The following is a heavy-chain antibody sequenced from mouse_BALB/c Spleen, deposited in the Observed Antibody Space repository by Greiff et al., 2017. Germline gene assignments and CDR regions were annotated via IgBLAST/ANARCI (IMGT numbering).Heavy chain of an antibody. CDR3: GGGGYPYAMDY. Sequence: QVQLQQSGAELVSPGASVTLSCKASGYTFTDYFMNWVKKRPGQGLEWIGRINPVSGETNYNQKFMGKATFSVDRSSSTVYMVLNSLTSEDPAVYYCGGGGYPYAMDYWGQGTSVTVSS. CDR2: INPVSGET. D-gene: IGHD2-2*01. V-gene: IGHV1-11*01. J-gene: IGHJ4*01. CDR1: GYTFTDYF.